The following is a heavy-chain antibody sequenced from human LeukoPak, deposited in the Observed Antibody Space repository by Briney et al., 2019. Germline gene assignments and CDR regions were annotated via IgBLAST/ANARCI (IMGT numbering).Heavy chain of an antibody. Sequence: SETPSLTCAVSGYSISNGYYWGWIRQPPGKGLEWIGSIYHSESTSYYPSLKSRVSISVDTSKNHFSLKVSSVTAADAAVYFCARGTNDYTFDYWGQGTLVTVSS. J-gene: IGHJ4*02. CDR1: GYSISNGYY. V-gene: IGHV4-38-2*01. CDR3: ARGTNDYTFDY. CDR2: IYHSEST. D-gene: IGHD4-11*01.